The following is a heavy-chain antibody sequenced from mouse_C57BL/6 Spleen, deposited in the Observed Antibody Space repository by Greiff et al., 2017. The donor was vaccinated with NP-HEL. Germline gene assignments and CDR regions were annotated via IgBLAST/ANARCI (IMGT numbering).Heavy chain of an antibody. V-gene: IGHV1-82*01. J-gene: IGHJ1*03. D-gene: IGHD1-1*01. Sequence: VQLVESGPELVKPGASVKISCKASGYAFSSSWMNWVKQRPGTGLEWIGRIYPGDGDTNYNGKFKGKATLTADKSSSTAYMQLSSLTSEDSAVYFCARSPYYCIDFDVWGTGTTVTVST. CDR3: ARSPYYCIDFDV. CDR2: IYPGDGDT. CDR1: GYAFSSSW.